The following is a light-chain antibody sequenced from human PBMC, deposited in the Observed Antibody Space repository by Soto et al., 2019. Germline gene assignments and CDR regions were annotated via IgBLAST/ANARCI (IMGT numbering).Light chain of an antibody. CDR2: EVS. V-gene: IGLV2-14*01. CDR3: SSYRSDTTYV. CDR1: SSDVGGYNY. J-gene: IGLJ1*01. Sequence: QSVLTQPASVSGCPGQSITISCTGTSSDVGGYNYVSWYQHHPGKAPKLMIHEVSDRPSGISNRFSGSKSGDTASLTISGLQAEDEADYYCSSYRSDTTYVFGTGTKVTVL.